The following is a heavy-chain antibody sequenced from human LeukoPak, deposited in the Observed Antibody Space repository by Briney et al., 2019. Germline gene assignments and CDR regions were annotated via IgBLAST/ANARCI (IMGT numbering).Heavy chain of an antibody. CDR2: INSDGSSI. D-gene: IGHD6-6*01. CDR1: GFTFSSYW. V-gene: IGHV3-74*01. J-gene: IGHJ5*02. CDR3: ARDISSSSTWFDP. Sequence: GGSLRLSCAASGFTFSSYWMHWDRQAPGKGLVWVSRINSDGSSISYADSVKGRFTISRDNAKNTLYLQMNSLRAEDTAVYYCARDISSSSTWFDPWGQGTLVTVSS.